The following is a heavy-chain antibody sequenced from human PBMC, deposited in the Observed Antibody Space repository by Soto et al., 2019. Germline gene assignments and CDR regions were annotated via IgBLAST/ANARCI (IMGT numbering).Heavy chain of an antibody. CDR1: GFTFSDYY. CDR2: ISSSSGTI. Sequence: QVQLVESGGGLVKPGGSLRLSCAASGFTFSDYYMTWIRQXPGXXLEWVSYISSSSGTISYANSVKGRFTISRDNAQNSLYLXXTSLXAEXTXVXXXXXXXXXXXTXFDXWGQGTLVTVSS. CDR3: XXXXXXXXTXFDX. J-gene: IGHJ4*02. V-gene: IGHV3-11*01.